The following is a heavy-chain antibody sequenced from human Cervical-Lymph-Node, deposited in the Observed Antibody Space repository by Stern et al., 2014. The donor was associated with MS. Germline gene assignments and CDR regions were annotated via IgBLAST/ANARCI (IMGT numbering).Heavy chain of an antibody. CDR3: ARDGQLGPGFDA. CDR1: GFNFSRYS. CDR2: MSSSIMVT. D-gene: IGHD6-6*01. V-gene: IGHV3-48*02. Sequence: EVHLVESGGALVQPGGSLRLSCSASGFNFSRYSMNWVRQAPGKGLEWVSYMSSSIMVTYYADSVEGRFTISRDNAKNSLYLQMHSLRDEDTAVYYCARDGQLGPGFDAWGQGTLVTVSS. J-gene: IGHJ5*02.